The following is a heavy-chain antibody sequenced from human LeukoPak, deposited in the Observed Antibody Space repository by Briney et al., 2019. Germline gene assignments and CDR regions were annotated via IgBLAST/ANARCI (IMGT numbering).Heavy chain of an antibody. J-gene: IGHJ4*02. D-gene: IGHD3-3*01. CDR3: ARDSVLEDYDFWSGYYGNLDY. Sequence: GGSLRLSCAASEFTFSAYWMTWVRQAPGKGLEWVANINGHGSLKYYVDSVKGRFTISRDNTKNSLYLQMNSLRAEDTAVYYCARDSVLEDYDFWSGYYGNLDYWGQGTLVTVSS. CDR1: EFTFSAYW. CDR2: INGHGSLK. V-gene: IGHV3-7*01.